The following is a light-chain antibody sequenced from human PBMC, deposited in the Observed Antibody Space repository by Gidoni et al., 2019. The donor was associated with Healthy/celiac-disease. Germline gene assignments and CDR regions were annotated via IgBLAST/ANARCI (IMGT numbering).Light chain of an antibody. J-gene: IGKJ4*01. CDR2: AAS. Sequence: DIQMTQSPSSRPASVGDRVTITCRASPGISNYLAWYQQKPGKVPKLLIYAASTLQSGVPSRFSGSGSGTDFTLTISSLQPEDVATYYCQKYNSAPLTFGGGTKVEIK. CDR1: PGISNY. CDR3: QKYNSAPLT. V-gene: IGKV1-27*01.